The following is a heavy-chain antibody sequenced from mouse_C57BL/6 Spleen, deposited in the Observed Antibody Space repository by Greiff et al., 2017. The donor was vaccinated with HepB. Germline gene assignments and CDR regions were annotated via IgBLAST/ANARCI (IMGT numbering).Heavy chain of an antibody. V-gene: IGHV1-82*01. D-gene: IGHD2-1*01. Sequence: QVQLQQSGPELVKPGASVKISCKASGYAFSSSWMNWVKQRPGKGLEWIGRIYPGDGDTNSNGKFKGKATLTANKSSSPAYMQLSSLTSEDSAVYFCARRGNYRKGVDYWGQGTTLTVAS. J-gene: IGHJ2*01. CDR1: GYAFSSSW. CDR2: IYPGDGDT. CDR3: ARRGNYRKGVDY.